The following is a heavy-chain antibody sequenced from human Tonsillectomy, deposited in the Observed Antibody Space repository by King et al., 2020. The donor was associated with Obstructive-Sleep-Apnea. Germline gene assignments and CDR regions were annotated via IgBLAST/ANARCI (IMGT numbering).Heavy chain of an antibody. CDR1: GFTFSRYA. CDR3: ARPEGYYYGSGSYYY. D-gene: IGHD3-10*01. Sequence: VQLVESGGGLVQPGVSLRLSCAASGFTFSRYAIHWVRQAPGKGLEFVSAITSNGGSTYYAKSVKGRFTISRDNSKNTLYLQMGSLRAEDMAVYYCARPEGYYYGSGSYYYWGQGTLVTVSS. CDR2: ITSNGGST. V-gene: IGHV3-64*01. J-gene: IGHJ4*02.